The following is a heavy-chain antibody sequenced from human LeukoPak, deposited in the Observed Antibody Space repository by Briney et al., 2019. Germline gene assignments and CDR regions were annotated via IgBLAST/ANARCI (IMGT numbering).Heavy chain of an antibody. CDR1: GGSISNYY. D-gene: IGHD6-6*01. Sequence: SETLSLTCTVSGGSISNYYWSWIRQPPGKGLEWIGYIYTSGITNYNPSLKSRVTISVDTSNNQFSLKLNSVTAADTAVYYCARHLDAARSSPFDYWGQGTLVTVSS. J-gene: IGHJ4*02. V-gene: IGHV4-4*09. CDR3: ARHLDAARSSPFDY. CDR2: IYTSGIT.